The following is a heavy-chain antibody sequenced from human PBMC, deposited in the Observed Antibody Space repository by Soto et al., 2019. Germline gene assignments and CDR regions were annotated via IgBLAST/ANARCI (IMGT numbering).Heavy chain of an antibody. CDR1: GFSLSTSGVG. CDR2: IYWDDDK. Sequence: QITLKESGPTLVKPTQTLTLTCTFSGFSLSTSGVGVGWIRQPPGKALEWLALIYWDDDKRYSPSLKSRLTITKDTSKNQVVLSMTNMDPVDPATYFCSTSGGVVIRFHAFDIWGQGTMVTGSS. CDR3: STSGGVVIRFHAFDI. D-gene: IGHD3-3*01. J-gene: IGHJ3*02. V-gene: IGHV2-5*02.